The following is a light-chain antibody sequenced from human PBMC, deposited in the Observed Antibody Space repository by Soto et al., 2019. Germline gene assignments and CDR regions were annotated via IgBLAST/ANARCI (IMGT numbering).Light chain of an antibody. CDR1: QSLLHSNGYNY. V-gene: IGKV2-28*01. Sequence: DIVMTQSPLSLCVTPGEPASISCRSSQSLLHSNGYNYLDWYLQKAGQSPQLLIYLGSNRASGIPGRFSGSGSGTDFTLKISRVEAEDVGVCYCMQGLQTPTFGGGTKVEIK. CDR2: LGS. J-gene: IGKJ4*01. CDR3: MQGLQTPT.